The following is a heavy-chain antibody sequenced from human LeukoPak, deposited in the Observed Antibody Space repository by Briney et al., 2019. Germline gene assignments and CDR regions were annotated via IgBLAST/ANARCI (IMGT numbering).Heavy chain of an antibody. V-gene: IGHV4-34*01. CDR3: ARVRRSCYYRANDY. J-gene: IGHJ4*02. CDR1: GGSFSGYY. D-gene: IGHD3-22*01. CDR2: INHSGST. Sequence: PSETLSLTCAVYGGSFSGYYWSWIRQPPGKGLEWIGEINHSGSTNYNPSLKSRVTISVDTSKNQFSLKLSSVTAADTAVYYCARVRRSCYYRANDYWGQGTLVTVSS.